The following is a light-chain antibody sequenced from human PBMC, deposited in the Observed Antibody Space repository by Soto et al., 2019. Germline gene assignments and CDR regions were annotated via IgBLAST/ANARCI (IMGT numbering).Light chain of an antibody. V-gene: IGKV1-5*03. CDR2: KAS. CDR3: QHYNSYSEA. Sequence: IQMTQSPSSLSASLGDRVTITCRASQTISGYLNWYQQKPGKAPKLLIYKASTLKSGVPSRFSGSGSGTEFTLTISSLQPDDFATYYCQHYNSYSEAFGQGTKV. CDR1: QTISGY. J-gene: IGKJ1*01.